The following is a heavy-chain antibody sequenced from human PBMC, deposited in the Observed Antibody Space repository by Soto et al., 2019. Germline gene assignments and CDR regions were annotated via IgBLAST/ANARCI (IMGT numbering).Heavy chain of an antibody. CDR2: ISGSGDAT. D-gene: IGHD6-13*01. Sequence: EVQLLESGGGVVQPGGSLRLSCAASGFTFSAYAMTWVRQAPGKGLEWVAVISGSGDATYYADSGKGRFTISRDNSKNTLYLHMNSLRAEDTAVYYCARQEYSTTWYLNYWGQGTLVTVSS. V-gene: IGHV3-23*01. J-gene: IGHJ4*02. CDR1: GFTFSAYA. CDR3: ARQEYSTTWYLNY.